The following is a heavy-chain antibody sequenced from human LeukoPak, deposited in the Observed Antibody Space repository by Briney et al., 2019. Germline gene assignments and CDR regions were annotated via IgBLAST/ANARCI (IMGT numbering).Heavy chain of an antibody. CDR1: GFTFSSYS. CDR3: VKDDYGDHYFDY. J-gene: IGHJ4*02. CDR2: ISGSGGST. Sequence: GGSLRLSCAASGFTFSSYSMNWVRQAPGNGLEWVSAISGSGGSTYYADSVKGRFTISRDNSKNTLYLQMNSLRAEDTAVYYCVKDDYGDHYFDYWGQGTLVTVSS. D-gene: IGHD4-17*01. V-gene: IGHV3-23*01.